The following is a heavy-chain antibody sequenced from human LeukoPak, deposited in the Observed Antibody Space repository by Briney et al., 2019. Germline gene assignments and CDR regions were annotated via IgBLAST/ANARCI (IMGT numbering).Heavy chain of an antibody. D-gene: IGHD2-2*01. V-gene: IGHV5-51*01. Sequence: GESLKISCKGSGYTFSSFWIGWVRQMPGKGLEWMGLIYPGDSDTRYSPSFQGQVHISVDKSISTAYLQWSSLKASDTAIYYCAKIDRQYCSRSSCYALDYWGQGTQVTVSS. CDR2: IYPGDSDT. CDR3: AKIDRQYCSRSSCYALDY. CDR1: GYTFSSFW. J-gene: IGHJ4*02.